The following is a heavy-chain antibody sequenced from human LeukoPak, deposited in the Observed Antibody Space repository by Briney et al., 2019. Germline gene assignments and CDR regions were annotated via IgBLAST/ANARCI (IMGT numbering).Heavy chain of an antibody. V-gene: IGHV3-23*01. J-gene: IGHJ4*02. CDR1: GFTFSSYA. Sequence: PGGSLRLSCAASGFTFSSYAMSRVRQAPGKGLEWVSAISGSGGSTYYADSVKGRFTISRDNPKNTLYLQMNSLRAEDTAVYYCAKGDGTDFWSGSLVGDYWGQGTLVTVSS. CDR2: ISGSGGST. D-gene: IGHD3-3*01. CDR3: AKGDGTDFWSGSLVGDY.